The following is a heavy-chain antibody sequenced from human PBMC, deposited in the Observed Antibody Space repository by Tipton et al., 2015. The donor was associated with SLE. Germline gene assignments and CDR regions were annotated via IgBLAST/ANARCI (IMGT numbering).Heavy chain of an antibody. CDR1: GGSISSDVSY. CDR2: IYYSGST. D-gene: IGHD4-17*01. J-gene: IGHJ3*02. V-gene: IGHV4-30-4*01. Sequence: TLSLTCTVSGGSISSDVSYWNWIRQPPGKGLEWIGYIYYSGSTFYNPSLKSRITMSVDTSKNQFSLRLTSVTAADTAVYYCVRETDYGESYDAFDIWGHGTMVTVSS. CDR3: VRETDYGESYDAFDI.